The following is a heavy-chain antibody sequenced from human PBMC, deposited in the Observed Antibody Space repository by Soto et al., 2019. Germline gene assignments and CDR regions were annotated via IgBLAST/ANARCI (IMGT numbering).Heavy chain of an antibody. D-gene: IGHD5-12*01. V-gene: IGHV4-59*01. J-gene: IGHJ4*02. CDR3: ARENIVATIFAY. CDR1: GGSISSYY. Sequence: SETLSLTCTVSGGSISSYYWSWIRQPPGKGLEWIGYIYYSGSTNYNPSLKSRVTISVDTSKNQFSLKLSSVTAADTAVYYCARENIVATIFAYWGQGTLVTVSS. CDR2: IYYSGST.